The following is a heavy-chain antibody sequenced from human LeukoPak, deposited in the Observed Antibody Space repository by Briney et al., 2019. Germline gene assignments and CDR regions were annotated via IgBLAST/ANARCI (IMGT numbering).Heavy chain of an antibody. CDR1: GGSISSSSYY. V-gene: IGHV4-39*07. D-gene: IGHD3-10*01. CDR2: IYYSGST. CDR3: ARRSMVRGVIAFDY. J-gene: IGHJ4*02. Sequence: SETLSLTCTVSGGSISSSSYYWGWIRQPPGKGLEWIGSIYYSGSTYYNPFLKSRVTISADTSKNQFSLKLSSVTAADTAVYYCARRSMVRGVIAFDYWGQGTLVTVSS.